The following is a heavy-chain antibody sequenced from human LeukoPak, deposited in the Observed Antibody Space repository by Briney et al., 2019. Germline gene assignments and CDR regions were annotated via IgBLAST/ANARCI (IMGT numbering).Heavy chain of an antibody. J-gene: IGHJ6*02. Sequence: XIRQPPXXXXXXIGEINHSGSTNYNPSLKSRVTISVDTSKNQFSLKLSSVTAADTAVYYCARYGYYYYYGMDVWGQGTTVTVSS. CDR3: ARYGYYYYYGMDV. D-gene: IGHD2-8*01. V-gene: IGHV4-34*01. CDR2: INHSGST.